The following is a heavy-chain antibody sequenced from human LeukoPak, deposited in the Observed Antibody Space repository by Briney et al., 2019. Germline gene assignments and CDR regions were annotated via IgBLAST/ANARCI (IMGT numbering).Heavy chain of an antibody. Sequence: GGSLRLSCAASGFTFSSYGMHWVRQAPGKGLEWVAVIWYDGSNKYYADSVKGRFTISRDNSKNTLYLQMNSLRAEDTAVYYCARVMFGELTYYYYGMDVWGQGTTVTVSS. J-gene: IGHJ6*02. CDR1: GFTFSSYG. V-gene: IGHV3-33*01. CDR3: ARVMFGELTYYYYGMDV. D-gene: IGHD3-10*02. CDR2: IWYDGSNK.